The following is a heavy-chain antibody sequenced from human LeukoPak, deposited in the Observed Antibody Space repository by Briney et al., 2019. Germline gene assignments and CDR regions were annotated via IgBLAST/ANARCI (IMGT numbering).Heavy chain of an antibody. CDR2: ISSIGSTI. CDR3: AKDERGYSYGYAGDY. D-gene: IGHD5-18*01. CDR1: GFTFSDYY. V-gene: IGHV3-11*04. J-gene: IGHJ4*02. Sequence: GGSLRLSCAASGFTFSDYYMSWIRQAPGKGLEWVSYISSIGSTIYYADSVKGRFTISRDNAKNSLYLQMNSLRAEDTAVYYCAKDERGYSYGYAGDYWGQGTLVTVSS.